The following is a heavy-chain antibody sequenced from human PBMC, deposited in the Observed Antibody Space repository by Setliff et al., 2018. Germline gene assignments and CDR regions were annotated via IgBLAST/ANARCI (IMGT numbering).Heavy chain of an antibody. CDR1: GGSISSSSYY. Sequence: PSETLSLTCTVSGGSISSSSYYWGWIRQPPGKGLEWIGSIYYSGSTYYNPSLKSRVTISVDTSKNQFSLKLSSVTAADTAVYYCARTNYAADYWGPGLLVTVSS. J-gene: IGHJ4*02. CDR3: ARTNYAADY. CDR2: IYYSGST. V-gene: IGHV4-39*01. D-gene: IGHD2-2*01.